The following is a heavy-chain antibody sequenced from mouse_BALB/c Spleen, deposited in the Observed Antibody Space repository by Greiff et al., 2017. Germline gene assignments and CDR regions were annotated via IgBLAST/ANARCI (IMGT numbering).Heavy chain of an antibody. CDR1: GYSITSGYY. CDR2: ISYDGSN. V-gene: IGHV3-6*02. CDR3: AREGFGYYAMDY. J-gene: IGHJ4*01. D-gene: IGHD3-1*01. Sequence: EESGPGLVKPSQSLSLTCSVTGYSITSGYYWNWIRQFPGNKLEWMGYISYDGSNNYNPSLKNRISITRDTSKNQFFLKLNSVTTEDTATYYCAREGFGYYAMDYWGQGTSVTVSS.